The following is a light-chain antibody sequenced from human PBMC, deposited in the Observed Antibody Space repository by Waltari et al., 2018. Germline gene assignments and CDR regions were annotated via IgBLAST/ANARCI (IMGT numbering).Light chain of an antibody. V-gene: IGLV4-69*01. J-gene: IGLJ3*02. Sequence: QLVLTPSPSASASLGATVTLPCSLTTGQSSYVIAWFQQQPEKGPRYLMKVNSDGSHSKGDEIPDRFSGSSSGTERYLTISSLQSEDEADYYCQTGGHGTWVFGGGTKLTVL. CDR1: TGQSSYV. CDR3: QTGGHGTWV. CDR2: VNSDGSH.